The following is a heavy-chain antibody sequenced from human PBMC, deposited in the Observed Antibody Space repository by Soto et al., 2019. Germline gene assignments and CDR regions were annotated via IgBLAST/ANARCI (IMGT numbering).Heavy chain of an antibody. CDR2: ISYDGSNR. V-gene: IGHV3-30*18. J-gene: IGHJ4*02. CDR1: GFTFSNYG. CDR3: AKGYSSSSIFDH. Sequence: GGSLRLSCVASGFTFSNYGMHWVRQAPGKDLEWLAVISYDGSNRYYADSVKGRFTISRDNSKNTLYLQMNSLRAEDTAMYYCAKGYSSSSIFDHWGQGTLVTVSS. D-gene: IGHD6-6*01.